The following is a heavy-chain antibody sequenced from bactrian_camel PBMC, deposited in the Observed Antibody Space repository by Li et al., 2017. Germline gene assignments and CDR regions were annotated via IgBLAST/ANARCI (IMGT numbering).Heavy chain of an antibody. CDR2: IDTSDFA. J-gene: IGHJ6*01. Sequence: HVQLVESGGGSVQVGGSLRLSCVASGDTISRYCMGWFRQIPDKEREGVASIDTSDFATYADSVKGRFTISHDNAKNTLYLRTNSLKPEDTAMYYCAAYPIDGGRCADFGYWGQGTQVTVS. D-gene: IGHD6*01. V-gene: IGHV3S55*01. CDR3: AAYPIDGGRCADFGY. CDR1: GDTISRYC.